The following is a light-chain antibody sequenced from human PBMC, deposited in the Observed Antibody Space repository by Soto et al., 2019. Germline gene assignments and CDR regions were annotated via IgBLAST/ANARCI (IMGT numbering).Light chain of an antibody. Sequence: QSALTQPPSTSGSRGQSVTISCTGTSIEVGRYNYVSWYQQHPGKAPKLMIYEVSKRPSGVPDRFSGSKYGNTASLTVSGLQPEDEADYYCSSYAGSNNLGVFGGGTKLTVL. CDR1: SIEVGRYNY. CDR2: EVS. CDR3: SSYAGSNNLGV. V-gene: IGLV2-8*01. J-gene: IGLJ3*02.